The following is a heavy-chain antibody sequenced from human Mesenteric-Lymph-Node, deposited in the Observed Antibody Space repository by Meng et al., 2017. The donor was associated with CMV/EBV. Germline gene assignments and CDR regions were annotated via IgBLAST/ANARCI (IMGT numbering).Heavy chain of an antibody. CDR1: RLTLSNYW. V-gene: IGHV3-74*01. CDR2: INSDGSST. CDR3: ARGGVVKEGYYYGMDV. Sequence: GESLKISCVASRLTLSNYWMHWVRQAPGKGLVWVSRINSDGSSTSYADSVKGRFTISRDNAKNTLYLQMNSLRAEDTAVYYCARGGVVKEGYYYGMDVWGQGTTVTVSS. D-gene: IGHD3-3*01. J-gene: IGHJ6*02.